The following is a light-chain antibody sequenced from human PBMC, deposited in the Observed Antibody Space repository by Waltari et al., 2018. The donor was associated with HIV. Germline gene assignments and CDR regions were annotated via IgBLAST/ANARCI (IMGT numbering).Light chain of an antibody. CDR2: DVP. CDR3: SSFAGTHKL. V-gene: IGLV2-8*01. Sequence: QSALTQSPSASGSPGQSVNISCTGANGDISDYNYVSWYQQHSDRPPKLIIFDVPKRPSGGPDRFSGSKSGNTASLFVSGLQPEDEATYFCSSFAGTHKLFGGGTKLTVL. J-gene: IGLJ2*01. CDR1: NGDISDYNY.